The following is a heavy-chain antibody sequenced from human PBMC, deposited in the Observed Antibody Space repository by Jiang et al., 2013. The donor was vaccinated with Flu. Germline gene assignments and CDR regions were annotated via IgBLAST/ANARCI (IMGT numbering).Heavy chain of an antibody. CDR3: ARIGAIYGDYFYDP. D-gene: IGHD4-17*01. CDR2: IYYSGNT. V-gene: IGHV4-59*08. J-gene: IGHJ5*02. CDR1: GGSISSYS. Sequence: GLVKSSETLSLTCAVSGGSISSYSWSWIRQPPGKGLEWIGYIYYSGNTNYNPSLKSRVTISVDTSKNEFSLKVRSVTAADTAVYYCARIGAIYGDYFYDPWGQGTLVTVSS.